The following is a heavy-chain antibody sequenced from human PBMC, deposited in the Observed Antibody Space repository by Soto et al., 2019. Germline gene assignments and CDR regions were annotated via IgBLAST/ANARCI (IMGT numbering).Heavy chain of an antibody. CDR2: ISYDGSNK. Sequence: GGSLRLSCAASGFTFSSYAMHWVRQAPGKXLEWVAVISYDGSNKYYADSVKGRFTISRDNSKNTLYLQMNSLRAEDTAVYYCARDPIPYYYDSSGYYVGFYFDYWGQGTLVTVSS. CDR1: GFTFSSYA. D-gene: IGHD3-22*01. J-gene: IGHJ4*02. V-gene: IGHV3-30-3*01. CDR3: ARDPIPYYYDSSGYYVGFYFDY.